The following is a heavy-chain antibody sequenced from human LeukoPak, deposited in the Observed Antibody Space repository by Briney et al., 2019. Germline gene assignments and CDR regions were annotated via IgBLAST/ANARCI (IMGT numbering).Heavy chain of an antibody. CDR2: VYTSGST. V-gene: IGHV4-4*07. Sequence: SETLSLTCTVSGGSISSYYWSWIRQPAGKGLEWIGRVYTSGSTNYNPSLKSRVTMSVDTSKNQFSLKLSSVTAADTAVYYCARARGDYGSSGYYYSYYFDYWGQGTLVTVSS. D-gene: IGHD3-22*01. CDR1: GGSISSYY. CDR3: ARARGDYGSSGYYYSYYFDY. J-gene: IGHJ4*02.